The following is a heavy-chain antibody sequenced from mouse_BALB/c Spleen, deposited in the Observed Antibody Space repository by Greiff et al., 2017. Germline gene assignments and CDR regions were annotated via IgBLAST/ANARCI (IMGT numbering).Heavy chain of an antibody. D-gene: IGHD1-2*01. J-gene: IGHJ3*01. V-gene: IGHV5-17*02. CDR1: GFTFSSFG. CDR2: ISSGSSTI. CDR3: ARDGYTWFAY. Sequence: EVNVVESGGGLVQPGGSRKLSCAASGFTFSSFGMHWVRQAPEKGLEWVAYISSGSSTIYYADTVKGRFTISRDNPKNTLFLQMTSLRSEDTAMYYCARDGYTWFAYWGQGTLVTVSA.